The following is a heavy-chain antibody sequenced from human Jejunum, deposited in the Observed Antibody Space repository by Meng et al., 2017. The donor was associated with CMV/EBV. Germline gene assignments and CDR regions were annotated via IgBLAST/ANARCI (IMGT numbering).Heavy chain of an antibody. CDR3: ARGNYFGMDV. J-gene: IGHJ6*02. V-gene: IGHV3-74*01. CDR2: INSNGTTT. Sequence: CAAYGCTFRSDGMHWVRQAPGKGLVWVSRINSNGTTTRYADSVKGRFTISRDNAKNTLYLQMNTLRAEDTAVFYCARGNYFGMDVWGQGTTVTVSS. CDR1: GCTFRSDG.